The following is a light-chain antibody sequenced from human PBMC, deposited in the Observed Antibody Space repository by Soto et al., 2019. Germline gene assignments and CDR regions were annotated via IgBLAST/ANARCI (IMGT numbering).Light chain of an antibody. J-gene: IGKJ4*01. CDR1: QTIFSY. CDR3: QLSYTPPLT. Sequence: DIQMTQSPSSLSASVGDRVTITCRASQTIFSYLNWYQQKPGKAPKLLIYGASSLQTGVPSRFSGSGSGTDFSLTISTRQPVDSAIYYSQLSYTPPLTFGGGTNVEIK. V-gene: IGKV1-39*01. CDR2: GAS.